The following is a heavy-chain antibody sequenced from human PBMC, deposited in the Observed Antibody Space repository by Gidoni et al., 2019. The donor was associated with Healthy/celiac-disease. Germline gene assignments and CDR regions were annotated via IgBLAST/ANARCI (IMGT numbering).Heavy chain of an antibody. J-gene: IGHJ6*02. CDR2: ISWNSGSI. CDR3: AKESDVPNYYYGMDV. D-gene: IGHD2-2*01. Sequence: EVQLVESGGGLVQPGRSLRLSCAASGFTFDDYAMHWVRQAPGKGLEWVSGISWNSGSIGYADSVKGRFTISRDNAKNSLYLQMNSLRAEDTALYYCAKESDVPNYYYGMDVWGQGTTVTVSS. CDR1: GFTFDDYA. V-gene: IGHV3-9*01.